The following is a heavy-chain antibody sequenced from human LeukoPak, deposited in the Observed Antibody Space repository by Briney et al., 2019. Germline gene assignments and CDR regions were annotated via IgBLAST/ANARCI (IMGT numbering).Heavy chain of an antibody. CDR2: INHNGST. CDR3: ASPMVRGAFDP. J-gene: IGHJ5*02. V-gene: IGHV4-34*01. Sequence: PSETLSLTCAVYGGSFSGYYWSWIRQPPGKGLEWIGEINHNGSTNYNPSLKSRVTISVDTSKNQFSLKLSSVTAADTAVYYCASPMVRGAFDPWGQGTLVTVSS. CDR1: GGSFSGYY. D-gene: IGHD3-10*01.